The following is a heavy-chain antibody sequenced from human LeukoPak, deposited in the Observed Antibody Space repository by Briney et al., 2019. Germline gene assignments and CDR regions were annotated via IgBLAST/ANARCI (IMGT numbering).Heavy chain of an antibody. CDR3: ARDSATGTRDAFDI. Sequence: GGSLRLSCAASGFTFSSYAIHWVRQAPGKGLEWVAVISYDGSQKYNADSVKGRFTISRDNSKNTLYLQMSSLRVEDTAVYYCARDSATGTRDAFDIWGQGTMVTVSS. D-gene: IGHD1-1*01. CDR1: GFTFSSYA. J-gene: IGHJ3*02. V-gene: IGHV3-30-3*01. CDR2: ISYDGSQK.